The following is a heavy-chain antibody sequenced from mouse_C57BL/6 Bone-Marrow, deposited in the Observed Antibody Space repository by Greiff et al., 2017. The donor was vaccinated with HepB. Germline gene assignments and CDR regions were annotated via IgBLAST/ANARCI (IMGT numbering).Heavy chain of an antibody. CDR2: IHPSDSDT. CDR1: GYTFPSYW. Sequence: QVQLQQPGAELVLPGASVKVSCKASGYTFPSYWMHWVKQRPGQGLEWIGRIHPSDSDTNYNQKFKGKATLTVDKSSSTAYMQLSSLTSEDSAVYYCAICRFLYDGYTGFAYWGQGTPVTVSA. CDR3: AICRFLYDGYTGFAY. V-gene: IGHV1-74*01. J-gene: IGHJ3*01. D-gene: IGHD2-3*01.